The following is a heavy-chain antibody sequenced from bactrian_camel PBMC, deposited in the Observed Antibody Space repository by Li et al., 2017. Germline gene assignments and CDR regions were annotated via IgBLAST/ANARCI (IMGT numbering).Heavy chain of an antibody. V-gene: IGHV3S55*01. CDR3: ATTLSGYYGGSCTPHEFPAGY. D-gene: IGHD7*01. CDR2: MSSDGSS. J-gene: IGHJ6*01. CDR1: GLTSDDFA. Sequence: HVQLVESGGDLVQPGGSLTLSCTASGLTSDDFAMGWYRQRLGTGCNLVAVMSSDGSSYYSDSVKGRFTLSRDGAENTVYLQMNDLKPEDTAVYFCATTLSGYYGGSCTPHEFPAGYWGQGTQVTVS.